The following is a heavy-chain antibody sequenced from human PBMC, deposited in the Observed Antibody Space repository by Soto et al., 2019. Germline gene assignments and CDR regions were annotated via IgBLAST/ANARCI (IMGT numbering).Heavy chain of an antibody. CDR1: GYILGNYD. D-gene: IGHD1-1*01. J-gene: IGHJ5*02. CDR2: MNPNSGKA. CDR3: ARMEPYGNLKWLEP. Sequence: ASVKVSFKASGYILGNYDIIVFRHFTGQGLEWMGWMNPNSGKAGYAQKFQGRVTMTRDTSTSTAYMELSSLTSDDTAIYYCARMEPYGNLKWLEPWGKGHLVSVS. V-gene: IGHV1-8*01.